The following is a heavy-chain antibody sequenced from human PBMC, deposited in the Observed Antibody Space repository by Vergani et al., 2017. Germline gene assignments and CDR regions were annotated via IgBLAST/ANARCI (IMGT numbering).Heavy chain of an antibody. Sequence: QVQLHGSGPGLVKPSETLSLICSVSGVSMQSGSFYWTWIRQTAERRLEWMGRVYPSGTTNYNPSLNGRVTIFVDKSENLLSLRLNAVTAADTAVYYCARGETRTDWFDPWGQGTLVTVSS. CDR3: ARGETRTDWFDP. V-gene: IGHV4-61*02. J-gene: IGHJ5*02. D-gene: IGHD3/OR15-3a*01. CDR2: VYPSGTT. CDR1: GVSMQSGSFY.